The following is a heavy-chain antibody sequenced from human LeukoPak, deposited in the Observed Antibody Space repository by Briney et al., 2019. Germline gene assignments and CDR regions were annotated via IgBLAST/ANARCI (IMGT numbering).Heavy chain of an antibody. CDR3: ARVYYYDSSGYYGEIDY. D-gene: IGHD3-22*01. Sequence: SVKVSCKASGGTFSSYAISWVRQAPGQGLEWMGGIIPIFGTANYAQKFQGRVTITADESTSTAYMELSSLRSEDTAVYYCARVYYYDSSGYYGEIDYWGQGTLVTVSS. J-gene: IGHJ4*02. CDR2: IIPIFGTA. V-gene: IGHV1-69*13. CDR1: GGTFSSYA.